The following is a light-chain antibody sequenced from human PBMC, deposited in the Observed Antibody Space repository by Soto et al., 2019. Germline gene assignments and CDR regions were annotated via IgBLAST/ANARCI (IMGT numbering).Light chain of an antibody. J-gene: IGKJ4*01. V-gene: IGKV1-33*01. CDR2: DAA. CDR1: QDISKY. Sequence: DIQMTQSPSPLLGSGRGRFNIHCQASQDISKYLNWYQQKPGKAPKLMXYDAANLETGGPSRFSRGRSWTKFALTITSLQPEDYAAYYCQEYNNCHPITFGGGTKVDIK. CDR3: QEYNNCHPIT.